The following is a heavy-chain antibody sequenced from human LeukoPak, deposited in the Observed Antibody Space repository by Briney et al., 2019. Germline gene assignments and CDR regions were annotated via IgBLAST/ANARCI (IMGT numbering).Heavy chain of an antibody. J-gene: IGHJ5*02. Sequence: PSETLSLTCTVSGGSISSYYWSWIRQPPGKGLEWIGYIYYSGSTNYNPSLKSRVTISVDTSKNQFSLKLSSVTAADTAVYYCARDISSSWYNWFDPWGQGTLVTVSS. V-gene: IGHV4-59*01. D-gene: IGHD6-13*01. CDR3: ARDISSSWYNWFDP. CDR1: GGSISSYY. CDR2: IYYSGST.